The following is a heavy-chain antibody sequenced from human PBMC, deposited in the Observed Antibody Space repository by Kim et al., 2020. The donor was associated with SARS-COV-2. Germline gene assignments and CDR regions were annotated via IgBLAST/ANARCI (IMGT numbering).Heavy chain of an antibody. CDR3: ARGWGRGILTGYYGY. V-gene: IGHV4-34*01. CDR1: GGSFSGYY. CDR2: INHSGST. J-gene: IGHJ4*02. D-gene: IGHD3-9*01. Sequence: SETLSLTCAVYGGSFSGYYWSWIRQPPGKGLEWIGEINHSGSTNYNPSLKSRVTISVDTSKNQFSLKLSSVTAADTAVYYCARGWGRGILTGYYGYWGQG.